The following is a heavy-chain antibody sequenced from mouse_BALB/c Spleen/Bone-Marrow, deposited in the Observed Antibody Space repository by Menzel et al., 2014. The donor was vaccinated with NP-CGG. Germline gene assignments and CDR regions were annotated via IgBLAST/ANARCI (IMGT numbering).Heavy chain of an antibody. V-gene: IGHV5-12*02. J-gene: IGHJ3*01. CDR3: ASPLYDGYYVAY. CDR1: GFTFSDYY. Sequence: EVLLVESGGGLVQPGGSLTLSCATSGFTFSDYYMYWVRQTPEKRLEWVAYISNGGGSNYYPDTVKGRFTISRDNAKTTMYLQVSRLKSEDTAMYYCASPLYDGYYVAYWGQGTLVTVSA. CDR2: ISNGGGSN. D-gene: IGHD2-3*01.